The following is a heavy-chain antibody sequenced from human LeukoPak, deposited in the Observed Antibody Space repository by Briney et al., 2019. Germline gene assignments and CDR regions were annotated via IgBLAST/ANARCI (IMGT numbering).Heavy chain of an antibody. CDR2: INHSGST. Sequence: PSETLSLTRAVYGGSFSGYYWSWIRQPPGKGLEWIGEINHSGSTNYNPSLKSRVTISVDTSKNQFSLKLSSVTAADTAVYYCARWAELAGYSNRLSYYYMDVWGKGTTVTVSS. V-gene: IGHV4-34*01. CDR1: GGSFSGYY. D-gene: IGHD4-11*01. CDR3: ARWAELAGYSNRLSYYYMDV. J-gene: IGHJ6*03.